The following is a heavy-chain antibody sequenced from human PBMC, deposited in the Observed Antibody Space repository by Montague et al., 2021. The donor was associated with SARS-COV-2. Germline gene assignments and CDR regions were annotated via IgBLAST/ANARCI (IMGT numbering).Heavy chain of an antibody. CDR3: ARDRPRSYHYGSGTYTWGGYGMDV. J-gene: IGHJ6*02. D-gene: IGHD3-10*01. V-gene: IGHV4-4*07. CDR1: GGSIGSYY. Sequence: SETLSLTCTVSGGSIGSYYWSWIRQPAGKGLEWIGRIYSSGSTNYNPSLKSRVTMSVDTSKNQFSLKLSSVTAADTALYYCARDRPRSYHYGSGTYTWGGYGMDVWGQGTTVTVSS. CDR2: IYSSGST.